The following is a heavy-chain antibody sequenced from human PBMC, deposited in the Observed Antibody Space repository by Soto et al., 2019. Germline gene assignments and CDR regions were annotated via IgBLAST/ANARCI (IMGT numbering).Heavy chain of an antibody. J-gene: IGHJ5*02. CDR3: AKNPAITIFGVVITQNNWFDP. Sequence: GGSLRLSCAASGFTFSSYAMSWVRQAPGKGLEWVSAISGSGGSTYYADSVKGRFTISRDNSKNTPYLQMNSLRAEDTAVYYCAKNPAITIFGVVITQNNWFDPWGQGTLVTVSS. CDR1: GFTFSSYA. V-gene: IGHV3-23*01. CDR2: ISGSGGST. D-gene: IGHD3-3*01.